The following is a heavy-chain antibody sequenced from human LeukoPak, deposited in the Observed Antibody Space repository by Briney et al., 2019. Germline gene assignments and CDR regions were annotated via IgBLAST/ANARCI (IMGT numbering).Heavy chain of an antibody. J-gene: IGHJ4*02. CDR3: ARDSYSSGHPALDY. Sequence: SETLSLTCTVSGGSVSSYYWSWIRQPPGKGLEWIGYIYYSGRTNYNPSLKSRVTISVDTSKNQFSLKLSSVTAADTAVYYCARDSYSSGHPALDYWGQGTLVTVSS. V-gene: IGHV4-59*02. CDR1: GGSVSSYY. CDR2: IYYSGRT. D-gene: IGHD6-19*01.